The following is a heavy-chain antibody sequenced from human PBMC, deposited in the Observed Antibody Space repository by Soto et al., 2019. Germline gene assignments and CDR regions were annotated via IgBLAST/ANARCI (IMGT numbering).Heavy chain of an antibody. D-gene: IGHD4-17*01. J-gene: IGHJ4*02. Sequence: QVQLVESGGGVVQPGRSLRLSCAASGFTFSSYGMHRVRQAPGKGLEWVAVISYDGSNKYYADSVKGRFTISRDNSKNTLYLQMNSLRAEDTAVYYCAKDRSYGDYPYYFDYWGQGTLVTVSS. CDR3: AKDRSYGDYPYYFDY. CDR2: ISYDGSNK. V-gene: IGHV3-30*18. CDR1: GFTFSSYG.